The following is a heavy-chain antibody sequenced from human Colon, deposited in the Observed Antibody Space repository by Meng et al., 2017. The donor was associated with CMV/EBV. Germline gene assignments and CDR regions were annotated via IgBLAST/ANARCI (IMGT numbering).Heavy chain of an antibody. V-gene: IGHV3-30*02. CDR2: IRYDGSDA. J-gene: IGHJ4*02. CDR3: AKIWNYLGVY. Sequence: GESLKISCEASGFIFSSYWMSWVRQAPGKGLEWVAFIRYDGSDADYGESVKGRFTISRDNSKNTLYLQMNSLRAEDTAVYYCAKIWNYLGVYWGQGTLVTVSS. CDR1: GFIFSSYW. D-gene: IGHD1-7*01.